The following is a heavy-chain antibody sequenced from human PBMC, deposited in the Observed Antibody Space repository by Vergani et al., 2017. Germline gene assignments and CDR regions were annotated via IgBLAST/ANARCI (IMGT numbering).Heavy chain of an antibody. D-gene: IGHD6-13*01. CDR3: ARESADGQQLVRPFTY. CDR2: IIPLFGTA. Sequence: QVQLVQSGAEVKKPGSSVKVSCKASGGTFSNYAINWVRQAPGQGLEWMGGIIPLFGTAKYAQRFQGRVTITADQSTNTAYMELSGLRSEDTAVYSCARESADGQQLVRPFTYWGQGTLVTVSS. V-gene: IGHV1-69*01. J-gene: IGHJ4*02. CDR1: GGTFSNYA.